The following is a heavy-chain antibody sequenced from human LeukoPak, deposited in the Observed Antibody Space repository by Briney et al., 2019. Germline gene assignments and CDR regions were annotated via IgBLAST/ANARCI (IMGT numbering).Heavy chain of an antibody. CDR1: GYTFTGYY. J-gene: IGHJ4*02. V-gene: IGHV1-2*02. Sequence: ASVKVSCKASGYTFTGYYMHWVRQAPGQGLEWMGWINPNSGGTNYAQKFQGRVTMTRDTSISTAYMELSRLRSDDTAVYYCAAAFKSYGSGSYRYDYWSQGTLVTVSS. CDR2: INPNSGGT. D-gene: IGHD3-10*01. CDR3: AAAFKSYGSGSYRYDY.